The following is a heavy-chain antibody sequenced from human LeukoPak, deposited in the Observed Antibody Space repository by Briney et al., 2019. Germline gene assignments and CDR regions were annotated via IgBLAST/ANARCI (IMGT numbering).Heavy chain of an antibody. D-gene: IGHD2/OR15-2a*01. CDR3: ARGEFGDYYYFYMDV. V-gene: IGHV3-30*03. CDR2: ISYDGGKK. Sequence: GGSLRLSCAASGFTFSSYSMNWVRQAPGKGLEWVAFISYDGGKKDYADSVKGRFTISRDNSRNTLYLQMNSLRAEDTAVYYCARGEFGDYYYFYMDVWGKGTTVTVSS. CDR1: GFTFSSYS. J-gene: IGHJ6*03.